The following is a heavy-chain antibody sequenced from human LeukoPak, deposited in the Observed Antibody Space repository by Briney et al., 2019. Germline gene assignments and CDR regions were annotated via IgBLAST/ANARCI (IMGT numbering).Heavy chain of an antibody. CDR2: IIPIFGTA. D-gene: IGHD2-21*02. J-gene: IGHJ3*02. CDR1: GGTFSSYA. Sequence: GASVKVSCKASGGTFSSYAISWVRQAPGQGLEWMGGIIPIFGTANYAQKFQGRVTITTDESTSTAYVELSSLRSEDTAVYYCARLQGDCYPEVCAFDIWGQGAMVTVSS. CDR3: ARLQGDCYPEVCAFDI. V-gene: IGHV1-69*05.